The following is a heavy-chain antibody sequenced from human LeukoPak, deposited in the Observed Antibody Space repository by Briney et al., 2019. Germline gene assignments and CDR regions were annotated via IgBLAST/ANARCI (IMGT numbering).Heavy chain of an antibody. V-gene: IGHV4-38-2*02. CDR2: IHHSGTT. J-gene: IGHJ4*02. Sequence: SETLSLTCSVSDYSIGTAYYWGWIRQPPGKGLEWIGNIHHSGTTYYNPSLKSRVTISIDTSKNHFSLKLSSVTAADTALYYCAKSYNWNAEYYFDYWGQGTLVTVSS. CDR3: AKSYNWNAEYYFDY. D-gene: IGHD1-1*01. CDR1: DYSIGTAYY.